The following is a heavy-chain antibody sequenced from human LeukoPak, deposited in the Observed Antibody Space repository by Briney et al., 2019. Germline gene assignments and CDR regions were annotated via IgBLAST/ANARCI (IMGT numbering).Heavy chain of an antibody. CDR1: GFTFSRHA. J-gene: IGHJ4*02. D-gene: IGHD1-26*01. CDR2: IGDTGRST. Sequence: PGGSLRLSCAAPGFTFSRHAMSWVRQAPGKGLEWVSGIGDTGRSTFYADSVKGRFTISRDNSRNTLYLQMNSLRGDDTAFYYCAKVSASYYVDYFDYWGQGALVTVSS. CDR3: AKVSASYYVDYFDY. V-gene: IGHV3-23*01.